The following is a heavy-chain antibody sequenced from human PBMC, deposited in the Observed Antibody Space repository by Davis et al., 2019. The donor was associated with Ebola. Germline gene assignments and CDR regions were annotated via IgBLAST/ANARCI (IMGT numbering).Heavy chain of an antibody. J-gene: IGHJ6*02. CDR2: INAGNGNT. V-gene: IGHV1-3*01. CDR1: GGTFSSYA. CDR3: ASWMTDLWSGKLYYYYGMDV. D-gene: IGHD3-3*01. Sequence: ASVKVSCKASGGTFSSYAMHWVRQAPGQRLEWMGWINAGNGNTKYSQKFQGRVTITADKSTSTAYMELSSLRSEDTAVYYCASWMTDLWSGKLYYYYGMDVWGQGTTVTVSS.